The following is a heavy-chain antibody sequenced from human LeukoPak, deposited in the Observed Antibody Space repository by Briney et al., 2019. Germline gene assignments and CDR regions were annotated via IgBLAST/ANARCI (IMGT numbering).Heavy chain of an antibody. J-gene: IGHJ4*02. CDR3: ARRIEGAKGFDY. V-gene: IGHV5-51*01. CDR1: GSSFTSYW. Sequence: GESLLISCQCSGSSFTSYWIGCVRQLPGKDLEWRGIIYPGDSDTRYSPSFQGQVTISADKSISTAYLQWSSLKASDTAMYYCARRIEGAKGFDYWGQGTLGTVSS. D-gene: IGHD1-26*01. CDR2: IYPGDSDT.